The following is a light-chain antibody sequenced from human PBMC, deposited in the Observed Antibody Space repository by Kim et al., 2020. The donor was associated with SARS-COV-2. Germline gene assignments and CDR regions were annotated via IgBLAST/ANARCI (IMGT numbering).Light chain of an antibody. V-gene: IGLV4-69*01. Sequence: ASVKLTCTLSSGHSNYAIAWHQQQPEKGPRYLMRLNSDGSHSKGDGIPDRFSGSSSGAERYLTISSLQSEDEADYYCQTWVTGPWVFGGGTQLTVL. J-gene: IGLJ3*02. CDR1: SGHSNYA. CDR3: QTWVTGPWV. CDR2: LNSDGSH.